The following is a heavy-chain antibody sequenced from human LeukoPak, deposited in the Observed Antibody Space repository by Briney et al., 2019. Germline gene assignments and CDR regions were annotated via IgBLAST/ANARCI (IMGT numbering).Heavy chain of an antibody. CDR2: IIPIFGTA. CDR3: ARDRNLDFWSGYWTDYYYMDV. J-gene: IGHJ6*03. V-gene: IGHV1-69*13. CDR1: GYTFTSYG. Sequence: ASVKVSCKASGYTFTSYGISWVRQAPGQGLEWMGGIIPIFGTANYAQKFQGRVTITADESTSTAYMELSSLRSEDTAVYYCARDRNLDFWSGYWTDYYYMDVWGKGTTVTVSS. D-gene: IGHD3-3*01.